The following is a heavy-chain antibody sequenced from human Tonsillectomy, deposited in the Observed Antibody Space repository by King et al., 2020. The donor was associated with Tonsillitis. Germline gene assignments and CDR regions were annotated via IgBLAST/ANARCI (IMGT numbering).Heavy chain of an antibody. CDR1: GFTFSSYW. V-gene: IGHV3-7*03. J-gene: IGHJ2*01. D-gene: IGHD1-14*01. CDR3: ARDSLTATRAFDL. Sequence: VQLVESGGGLVQPGGSLRLSCAASGFTFSSYWMSWVRQAPGKGRDGVANIKQDGSEAYYVGSVTGRPTISRDNAENSLYLQMNSLRAEDTAVYYCARDSLTATRAFDLWGRGTLVTVSS. CDR2: IKQDGSEA.